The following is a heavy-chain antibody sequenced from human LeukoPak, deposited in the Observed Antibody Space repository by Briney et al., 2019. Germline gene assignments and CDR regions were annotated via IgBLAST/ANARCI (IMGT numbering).Heavy chain of an antibody. CDR3: AREGVPGDGDHFDY. CDR2: ITGSGTI. J-gene: IGHJ4*02. D-gene: IGHD3-16*01. Sequence: PGGSLRLSCAASGFTFSTYEMNWVRQAPGKGLEWVSYITGSGTIYYADSVKGRFTISRDSATNSLYLQMNSLRAKDTGVYYCAREGVPGDGDHFDYWGQGTLVTVSS. V-gene: IGHV3-48*03. CDR1: GFTFSTYE.